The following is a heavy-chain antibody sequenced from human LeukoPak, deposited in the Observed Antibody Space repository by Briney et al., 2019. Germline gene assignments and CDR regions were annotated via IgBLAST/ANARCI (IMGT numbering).Heavy chain of an antibody. J-gene: IGHJ4*02. Sequence: PGGPLRLSCAASGFTFSSYSVNWVRQAPGKGLEWVSSSSSRSSYIYYADSVKGRFTISRDNAKNTLYLQMDSLRAEDTAVYSCVRDRYSGPEYWGQGTLVTVSS. CDR3: VRDRYSGPEY. CDR1: GFTFSSYS. D-gene: IGHD5-12*01. V-gene: IGHV3-21*01. CDR2: SSSRSSYI.